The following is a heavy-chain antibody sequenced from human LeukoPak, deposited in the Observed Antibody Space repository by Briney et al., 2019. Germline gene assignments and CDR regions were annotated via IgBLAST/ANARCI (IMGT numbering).Heavy chain of an antibody. CDR2: IYYSGTT. CDR1: GGSVSSGEYS. Sequence: SQTLSLTCTVSGGSVSSGEYSWTWIRQPPGKGLEWIGYIYYSGTTSYNPSLESRITLSVDPSKNHFSLKLSSVTAADTAVYYCARDSPRYCSGGSCYYYYMDVWGKGTTVTVSS. CDR3: ARDSPRYCSGGSCYYYYMDV. J-gene: IGHJ6*03. D-gene: IGHD2-15*01. V-gene: IGHV4-30-4*08.